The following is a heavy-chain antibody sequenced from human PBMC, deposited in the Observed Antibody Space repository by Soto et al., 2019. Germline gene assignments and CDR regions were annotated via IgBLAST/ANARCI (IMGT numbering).Heavy chain of an antibody. CDR3: AKDRVAAAGTPSYYYYYMDV. J-gene: IGHJ6*03. D-gene: IGHD6-13*01. CDR1: GFTFSSYA. CDR2: ISGSGGST. V-gene: IGHV3-23*01. Sequence: GGSLRLSCAASGFTFSSYAMSWVRQAPGKGLEWVSAISGSGGSTYYADSVKGRFTISRDNSKNTLYLQMNSLRAEDTAVYYCAKDRVAAAGTPSYYYYYMDVWGKGTTVTVSS.